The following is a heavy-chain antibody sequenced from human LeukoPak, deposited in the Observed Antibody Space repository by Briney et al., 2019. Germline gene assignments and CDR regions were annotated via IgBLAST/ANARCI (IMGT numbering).Heavy chain of an antibody. CDR1: GFTFSSYG. J-gene: IGHJ4*02. CDR3: AKDVSWAGHGGGVPIAVAGISGYFDY. D-gene: IGHD6-19*01. Sequence: TGGSLRLSXAASGFTFSSYGMHWVRQAPGKGLEWVAVIWYDGSNKYYADSVKGRFTISRDNSKNTLYLQMNSLRAEDTAVYYCAKDVSWAGHGGGVPIAVAGISGYFDYWGQGTLVTVSS. CDR2: IWYDGSNK. V-gene: IGHV3-33*06.